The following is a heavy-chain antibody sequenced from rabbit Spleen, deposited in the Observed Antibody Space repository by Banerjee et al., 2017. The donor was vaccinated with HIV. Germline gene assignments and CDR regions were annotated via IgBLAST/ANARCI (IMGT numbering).Heavy chain of an antibody. CDR1: GFDFSSYY. J-gene: IGHJ4*01. CDR3: ARDPAYSSGSGSAIPYL. V-gene: IGHV1S7*01. CDR2: IDPFFGTT. Sequence: QLRESGGGLVQPGGSLKLPCEGSGFDFSSYYMSWVRQAPGKGLEWIGYIDPFFGTTYYANWVNGRFTISNDNAQNTVFLQMTSLTVADTATYFCARDPAYSSGSGSAIPYLWGQGTLVTVS. D-gene: IGHD1-1*01.